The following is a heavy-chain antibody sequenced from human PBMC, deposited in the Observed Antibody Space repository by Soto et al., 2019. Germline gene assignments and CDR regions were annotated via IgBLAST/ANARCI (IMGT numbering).Heavy chain of an antibody. CDR2: VNNDGSGT. CDR1: GFTFSDYW. CDR3: ARGSFGHALDI. Sequence: GGSLRLSCAASGFTFSDYWMHWVRQAPGKGLVWVSRVNNDGSGTIYADSVEGRFTVSRDNAKNTLFLQMNSLRVDDAAMYYCARGSFGHALDIWGQGTMVTGSS. V-gene: IGHV3-74*01. J-gene: IGHJ3*02. D-gene: IGHD3-16*01.